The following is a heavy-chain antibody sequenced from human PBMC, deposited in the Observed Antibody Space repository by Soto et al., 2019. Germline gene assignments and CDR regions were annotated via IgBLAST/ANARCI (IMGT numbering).Heavy chain of an antibody. J-gene: IGHJ4*02. CDR3: ARTTYYYDRSGYSHFDY. V-gene: IGHV1-69*01. D-gene: IGHD3-22*01. CDR1: GGTFRSYA. Sequence: QVQLVQSGAEVKKPGSSVKVSCKASGGTFRSYAISWVRQAPGQGLEWMGGIIPIFGTANYAQKFQGRVTITADESTSTAYMELSSLSSEDTAVYYCARTTYYYDRSGYSHFDYWGQGTLVTVST. CDR2: IIPIFGTA.